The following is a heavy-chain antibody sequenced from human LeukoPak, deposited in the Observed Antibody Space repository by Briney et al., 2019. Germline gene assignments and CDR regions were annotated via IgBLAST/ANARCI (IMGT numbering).Heavy chain of an antibody. V-gene: IGHV3-30*18. Sequence: GGSLRLSCAASGFTFSSYGMHWVRQAPGKGLEWVAVISYDGSNKYYADSVKGRLTISRDNSKNTLYLQMNSLRAEDTAVYYCAKSRQIQRWRGFDPWGQGTLVTVSS. CDR1: GFTFSSYG. D-gene: IGHD4-23*01. CDR3: AKSRQIQRWRGFDP. J-gene: IGHJ5*02. CDR2: ISYDGSNK.